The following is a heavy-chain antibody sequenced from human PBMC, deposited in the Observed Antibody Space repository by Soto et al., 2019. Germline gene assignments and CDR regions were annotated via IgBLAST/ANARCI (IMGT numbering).Heavy chain of an antibody. CDR2: IYYSGST. Sequence: SETLSLTCTVSGGSVSSGSYYWSWIRQPPGKGLEWIGYIYYSGSTNYNPSLKSRVTISVDTSKNQFSLKLSSVTAADTAVYYCARDYYYDSSGFVYWGQGTLVTVSS. CDR3: ARDYYYDSSGFVY. D-gene: IGHD3-22*01. J-gene: IGHJ4*02. CDR1: GGSVSSGSYY. V-gene: IGHV4-61*01.